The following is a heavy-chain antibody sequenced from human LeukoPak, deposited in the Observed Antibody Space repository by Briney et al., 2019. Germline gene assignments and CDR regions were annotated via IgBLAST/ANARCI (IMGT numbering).Heavy chain of an antibody. CDR1: GRPISLYY. V-gene: IGHV4-4*07. Sequence: SHSLALLYSVCGRPISLYYQRCARRPAARGLECSWRIYTNGSTNYNPSLKSRVTMSVDTSKNQFSLKLSSVTAADTAVYYCARQPDYYYYGMDVWGQGTTVTVSS. CDR2: IYTNGST. J-gene: IGHJ6*02. CDR3: ARQPDYYYYGMDV.